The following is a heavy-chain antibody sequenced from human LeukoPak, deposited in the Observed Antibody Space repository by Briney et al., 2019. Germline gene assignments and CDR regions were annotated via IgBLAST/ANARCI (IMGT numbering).Heavy chain of an antibody. CDR1: GGSISSSSYY. CDR3: ARGSSSWFEYFQH. V-gene: IGHV4-39*07. CDR2: IYYSGST. Sequence: PSETLSLTCTVSGGSISSSSYYWGWIRQPPGKGLEWIGSIYYSGSTYYNPSLKSRVTISVDTSKNQFSLKLSSVTAADTAVYYCARGSSSWFEYFQHWGQGTLVTVSS. D-gene: IGHD6-13*01. J-gene: IGHJ1*01.